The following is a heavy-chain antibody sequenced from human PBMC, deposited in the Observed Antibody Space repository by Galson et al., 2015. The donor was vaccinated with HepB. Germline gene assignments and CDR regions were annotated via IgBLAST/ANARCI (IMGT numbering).Heavy chain of an antibody. V-gene: IGHV1-69*13. Sequence: SVKVSCKASGGTFSSYAISWVRQAPGQGLEWMGGIIPIFGTANYAQKFQGRVTITADESTSTAYMELSSLRSEDTAVYYCAREGHGQLRYFDWIRGFGPFDYWGQGTLVTVSS. J-gene: IGHJ4*02. CDR2: IIPIFGTA. CDR3: AREGHGQLRYFDWIRGFGPFDY. D-gene: IGHD3-9*01. CDR1: GGTFSSYA.